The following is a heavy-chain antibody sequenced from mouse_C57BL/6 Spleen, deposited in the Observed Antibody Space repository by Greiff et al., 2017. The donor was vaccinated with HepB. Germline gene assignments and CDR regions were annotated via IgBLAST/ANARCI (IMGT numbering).Heavy chain of an antibody. CDR2: IYPGDGDT. J-gene: IGHJ4*01. V-gene: IGHV1-82*01. D-gene: IGHD3-1*01. CDR3: ARWGLRDYAMDY. CDR1: GYAFSSSW. Sequence: VKLMESGPELVKPGASVKISCKASGYAFSSSWMNWVKQRPGKGLEWIGRIYPGDGDTNYNGKFKGKATLTADKSSSTAYMQLSSLTSEDSAVYVCARWGLRDYAMDYWGQGTSVTVSS.